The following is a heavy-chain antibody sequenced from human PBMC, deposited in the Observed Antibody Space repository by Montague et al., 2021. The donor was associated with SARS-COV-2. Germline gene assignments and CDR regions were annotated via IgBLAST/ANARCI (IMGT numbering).Heavy chain of an antibody. CDR3: ARCQRDASGSGNYWV. V-gene: IGHV3-53*01. CDR2: IYSGGTI. D-gene: IGHD3-10*01. J-gene: IGHJ4*02. Sequence: SLRLSCAASGFTVSSTYFTWVRQTPGKGLEWVSVIYSGGTIFYADSVTGRFTISTDTSRTTLYLQMNSLRADDAAVYYCARCQRDASGSGNYWVWGQGTLVTVSS. CDR1: GFTVSSTY.